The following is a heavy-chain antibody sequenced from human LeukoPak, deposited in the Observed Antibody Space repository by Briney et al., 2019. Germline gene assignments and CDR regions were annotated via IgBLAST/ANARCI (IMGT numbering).Heavy chain of an antibody. D-gene: IGHD2-2*01. CDR1: GFTFSSYA. CDR3: ARAIVVAPAAIRYYFDY. CDR2: ISYDGSNK. Sequence: GGSLRLSCAASGFTFSSYAMHWVRQAPGKGLEWVAVISYDGSNKYYADSVKGRFTISRDNAKNSLYLQMNSLRAEDTAVYYCARAIVVAPAAIRYYFDYWGQGTLVTVSS. J-gene: IGHJ4*02. V-gene: IGHV3-30-3*01.